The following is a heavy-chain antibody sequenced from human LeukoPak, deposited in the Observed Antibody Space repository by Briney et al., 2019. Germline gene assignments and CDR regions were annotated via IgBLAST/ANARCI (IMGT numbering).Heavy chain of an antibody. Sequence: GGSLRLSCAASGFTFSSYAMSWVRQAPGKGLEWVSAISGSGGSTYYADSVKGRFTISRDNSKNTLYLQMNSLRAEDTAVYYCAKDLIVVVVAATFDYWGQGTLVTVSS. CDR1: GFTFSSYA. CDR2: ISGSGGST. CDR3: AKDLIVVVVAATFDY. J-gene: IGHJ4*02. D-gene: IGHD2-15*01. V-gene: IGHV3-23*01.